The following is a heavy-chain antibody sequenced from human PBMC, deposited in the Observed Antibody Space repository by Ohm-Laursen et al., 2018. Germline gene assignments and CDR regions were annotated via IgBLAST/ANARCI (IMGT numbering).Heavy chain of an antibody. J-gene: IGHJ4*02. V-gene: IGHV3-9*01. CDR3: ARDKDSSSWYYFDY. CDR1: GFTFDDYA. D-gene: IGHD6-13*01. CDR2: ISWNSGSI. Sequence: SLRLSCAASGFTFDDYAMHWVRQAPGKGLEWVSGISWNSGSIGYADSVKGRFTISRDNAKNSLYLQMNSLRAEDTAVYYCARDKDSSSWYYFDYWGQGTLVTVSS.